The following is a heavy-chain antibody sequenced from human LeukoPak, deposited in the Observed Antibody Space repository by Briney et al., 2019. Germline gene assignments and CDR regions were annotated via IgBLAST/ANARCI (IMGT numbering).Heavy chain of an antibody. CDR3: VKSGPDFGDLPSEYYFDF. D-gene: IGHD4-17*01. CDR1: GFSFSSYA. Sequence: GRSLRLSCAASGFSFSSYAMHWVRQAPGRGLEWVAVIWYDGSNQYYADSVRGRFTISRDNSKNTLHLQMNSLRAEDTAAYYCVKSGPDFGDLPSEYYFDFWGQGTLVTVSS. CDR2: IWYDGSNQ. J-gene: IGHJ4*02. V-gene: IGHV3-33*06.